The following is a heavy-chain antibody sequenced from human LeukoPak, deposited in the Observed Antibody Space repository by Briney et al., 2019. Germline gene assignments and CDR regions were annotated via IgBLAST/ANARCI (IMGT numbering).Heavy chain of an antibody. V-gene: IGHV4-59*01. CDR1: GGSISSYY. CDR3: AGDEGYSYGSNWFDP. Sequence: SETLSLTCTVSGGSISSYYWSWIRQPPGKGLEWIGYIYYSGSTNYNPSLKSRVTISVDTSKNQFSLKLSSVTAADTAVYYCAGDEGYSYGSNWFDPWGQGTLVTVSS. J-gene: IGHJ5*02. CDR2: IYYSGST. D-gene: IGHD5-18*01.